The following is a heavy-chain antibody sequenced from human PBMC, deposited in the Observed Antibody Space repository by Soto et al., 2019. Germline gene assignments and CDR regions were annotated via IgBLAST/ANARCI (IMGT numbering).Heavy chain of an antibody. Sequence: QVQLVQSGAEVQKPCSSVKVSCKASGGTFSSYAISWVRQAPGQGREWMGGIIPIFGTANYAQKFQGRVTITADESTSTAYMELSSLRSEDTAVYYCERERKDYYDSSGLDYWGQGTLVTVSS. CDR1: GGTFSSYA. D-gene: IGHD3-22*01. J-gene: IGHJ4*02. V-gene: IGHV1-69*01. CDR2: IIPIFGTA. CDR3: ERERKDYYDSSGLDY.